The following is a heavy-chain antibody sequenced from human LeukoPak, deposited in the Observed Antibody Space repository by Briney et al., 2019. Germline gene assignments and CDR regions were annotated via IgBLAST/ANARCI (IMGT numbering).Heavy chain of an antibody. V-gene: IGHV3-20*04. CDR3: ASGYCSGGSCYSGLVDGY. D-gene: IGHD2-15*01. CDR1: GFTFDNYG. J-gene: IGHJ4*02. CDR2: VNWNGGGT. Sequence: GGSLRLSCAASGFTFDNYGMSWVRQAPGKGLEWVSGVNWNGGGTYYTDSVKGRFTISRDNAKKSLYMQMNSLRAEDTAVYYCASGYCSGGSCYSGLVDGYWGQGTLVTVSS.